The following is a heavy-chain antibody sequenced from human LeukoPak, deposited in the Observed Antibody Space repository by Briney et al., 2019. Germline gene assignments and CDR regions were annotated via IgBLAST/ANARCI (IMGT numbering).Heavy chain of an antibody. J-gene: IGHJ5*02. CDR3: ARGPSSGRFDP. CDR2: IYYSGST. V-gene: IGHV4-39*07. CDR1: GGSISSSSYY. D-gene: IGHD6-25*01. Sequence: PSETLSLTYTVSGGSISSSSYYWGWIRQPPGKGLEWIGSIYYSGSTYYNPSLKSRVTISVDTSKNQLSLKLSSVTAADMAVYYCARGPSSGRFDPWGQGTLVTVSS.